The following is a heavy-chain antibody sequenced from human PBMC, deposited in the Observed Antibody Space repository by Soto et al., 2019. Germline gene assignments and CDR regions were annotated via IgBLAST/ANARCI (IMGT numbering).Heavy chain of an antibody. J-gene: IGHJ4*02. CDR1: GGSISSYY. V-gene: IGHV4-59*01. D-gene: IGHD6-19*01. CDR3: ARAGSGWYMDYFDY. CDR2: IYYSGST. Sequence: SETLSLTCTVSGGSISSYYWSWIRQPPGKGLEWIGYIYYSGSTNYNPSLKSRVTISVDTSKNQFSLKLSSVTAADTAVYYCARAGSGWYMDYFDYWGQGTLVTVSS.